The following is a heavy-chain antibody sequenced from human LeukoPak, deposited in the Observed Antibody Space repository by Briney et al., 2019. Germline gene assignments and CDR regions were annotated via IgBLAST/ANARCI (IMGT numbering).Heavy chain of an antibody. D-gene: IGHD3-22*01. CDR2: ISAYSTNT. J-gene: IGHJ4*02. CDR1: GYTFTNHG. CDR3: ARVPDYYDTSGYYS. Sequence: ASVKVSCKASGYTFTNHGISWVRQAPGQGLEWMGWISAYSTNTNYAQKFQGRVTMTTGTSTSTAYMELRSLRSDDTAVYYCARVPDYYDTSGYYSWGQGTLVTVSS. V-gene: IGHV1-18*01.